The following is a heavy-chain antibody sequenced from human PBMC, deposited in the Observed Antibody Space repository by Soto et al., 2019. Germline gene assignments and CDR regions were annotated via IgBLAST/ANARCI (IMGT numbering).Heavy chain of an antibody. D-gene: IGHD5-12*01. Sequence: PGGSLRLSCAASGFTFSSYSMNWVRQAPGKGLEWVSYISSSSSTIYYADSVKGRFTISRDNAKNSLYLQMNSLRAEDTAVYYCARVQESDSGYDSADYWGQGTLVTVSS. CDR1: GFTFSSYS. V-gene: IGHV3-48*01. CDR3: ARVQESDSGYDSADY. J-gene: IGHJ4*02. CDR2: ISSSSSTI.